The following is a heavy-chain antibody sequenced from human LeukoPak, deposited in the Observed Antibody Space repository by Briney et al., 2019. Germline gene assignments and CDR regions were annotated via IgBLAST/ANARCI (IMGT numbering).Heavy chain of an antibody. CDR3: ARELLKCFDY. CDR1: GFIFSNYA. V-gene: IGHV3-33*01. Sequence: GGSLRLSCKTSGFIFSNYAMHWVRQAPGKGLEWVAVIWYDGSNKYYADSVKGRFTISRDNSKNTLYLQMNSLRAEDTAVYYCARELLKCFDYWGQGTLVTVSS. CDR2: IWYDGSNK. J-gene: IGHJ4*02.